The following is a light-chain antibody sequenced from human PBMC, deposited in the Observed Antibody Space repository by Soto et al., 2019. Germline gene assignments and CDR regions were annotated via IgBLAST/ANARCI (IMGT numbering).Light chain of an antibody. CDR1: SSNIGSNY. CDR2: RNN. V-gene: IGLV1-47*01. Sequence: QSVLTQPPSASGTPGQRVTISCSGSSSNIGSNYVYWYQQLPGTAPKLLIYRNNQRPSGVPDRFSGSKSGTSPSLAISGLRSDDQADYYCEAWDDSLSGVVFGGGTKLTVL. CDR3: EAWDDSLSGVV. J-gene: IGLJ2*01.